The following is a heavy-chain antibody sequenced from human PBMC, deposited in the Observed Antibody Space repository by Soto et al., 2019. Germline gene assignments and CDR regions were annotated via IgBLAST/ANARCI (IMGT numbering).Heavy chain of an antibody. V-gene: IGHV1-69*13. Sequence: ASVKVSCKASGGTFSSYAISWVRQAPGQGLEWMGGIIPIFGTANYAQKFQGRVTITADESTSTAYMELSSLRSEDTAVYYCARYSGYCTNGVCYTDYYYYGMDVWGQGTTVTVSS. J-gene: IGHJ6*02. CDR3: ARYSGYCTNGVCYTDYYYYGMDV. CDR1: GGTFSSYA. CDR2: IIPIFGTA. D-gene: IGHD2-8*01.